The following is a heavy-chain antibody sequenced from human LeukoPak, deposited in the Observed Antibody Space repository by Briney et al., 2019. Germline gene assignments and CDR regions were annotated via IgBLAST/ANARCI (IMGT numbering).Heavy chain of an antibody. J-gene: IGHJ5*02. CDR1: GYTFTNYD. V-gene: IGHV1-8*02. CDR2: MNPNSGNT. Sequence: ASVKVSCKASGYTFTNYDINWVRQATGQGLEWMGWMNPNSGNTGYAQKFQGRVTMTRNTSISTAYMELSSLRSEDTAVYYYARGQRARRLRIVGAFDPWGQGTLVTVSS. CDR3: ARGQRARRLRIVGAFDP. D-gene: IGHD1-26*01.